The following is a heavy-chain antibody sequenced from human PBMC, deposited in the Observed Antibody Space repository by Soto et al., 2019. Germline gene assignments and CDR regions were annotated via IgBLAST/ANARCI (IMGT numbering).Heavy chain of an antibody. CDR1: GFTFSSYA. D-gene: IGHD6-19*01. V-gene: IGHV3-23*01. Sequence: EVQLLESGGGLVQPGGSLRVSCAASGFTFSSYAMSWVRQAPGKGLEWVSGLSGSGDMRYYADSVKGRFTISRDNSKNKLYLQMNSLRAEDTAVYYCAKRIFFGSGWYDYWGQGTLVTVSS. J-gene: IGHJ4*02. CDR2: LSGSGDMR. CDR3: AKRIFFGSGWYDY.